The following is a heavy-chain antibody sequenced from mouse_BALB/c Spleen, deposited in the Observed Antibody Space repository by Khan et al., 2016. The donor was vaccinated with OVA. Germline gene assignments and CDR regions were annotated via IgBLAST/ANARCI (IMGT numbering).Heavy chain of an antibody. Sequence: QVQLQQPGAELVKPGASVKLSCKTSGYTFTSYWIQWVKQRPGQGLVWIGQIFPGSGTTYYNENFTAKATLTVDTSSSSAYMQLTSLTSEDSAVYFCARCYFGNCEFVYWGQGTLVTVSP. CDR3: ARCYFGNCEFVY. J-gene: IGHJ3*01. CDR2: IFPGSGTT. V-gene: IGHV1S132*01. CDR1: GYTFTSYW. D-gene: IGHD2-1*01.